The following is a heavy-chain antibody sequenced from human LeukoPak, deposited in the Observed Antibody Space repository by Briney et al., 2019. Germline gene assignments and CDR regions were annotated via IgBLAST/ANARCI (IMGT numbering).Heavy chain of an antibody. J-gene: IGHJ6*02. V-gene: IGHV4-34*01. CDR3: ARGLDYYGMDV. CDR1: GGSFSGYY. Sequence: SETLSLTCAVYGGSFSGYYWSWIRQTPGKGLEWIGEINHSGSTNYNPSLKSRVTISVDTSKNQFSLKLSSVTAADTAVYYCARGLDYYGMDVWGQGTTVTVSS. CDR2: INHSGST.